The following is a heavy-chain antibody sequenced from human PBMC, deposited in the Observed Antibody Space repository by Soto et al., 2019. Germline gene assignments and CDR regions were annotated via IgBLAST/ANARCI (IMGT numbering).Heavy chain of an antibody. Sequence: GASVKVSCKASGYTFTSYYMHWVRQAPGQGLEWMGIINPSGGSTSYAQKFQGRVTMTRDTSTSTVYMELSSLRSEDTAVYYCARAREPANSSGYSDAFDIWGQGTMVTVSS. D-gene: IGHD3-22*01. CDR3: ARAREPANSSGYSDAFDI. CDR2: INPSGGST. CDR1: GYTFTSYY. V-gene: IGHV1-46*01. J-gene: IGHJ3*02.